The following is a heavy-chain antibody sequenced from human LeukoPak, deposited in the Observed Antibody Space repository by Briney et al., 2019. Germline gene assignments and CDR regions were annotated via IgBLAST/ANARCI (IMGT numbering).Heavy chain of an antibody. J-gene: IGHJ6*03. CDR2: ISGSGGST. D-gene: IGHD3-3*01. Sequence: GGSLRLSCAASGFTFSSYAMSWVRQAPGKGLEWVSAISGSGGSTYYADSVKGRFTISRDNSKNTLYLQMNSLRAEDTAVYYCAKGNYDFWSGRKYYYYMDVWGKGTTVTVSS. V-gene: IGHV3-23*01. CDR3: AKGNYDFWSGRKYYYYMDV. CDR1: GFTFSSYA.